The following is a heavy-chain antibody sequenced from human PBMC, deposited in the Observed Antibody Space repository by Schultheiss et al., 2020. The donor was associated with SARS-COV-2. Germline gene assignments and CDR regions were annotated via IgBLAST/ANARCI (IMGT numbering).Heavy chain of an antibody. CDR3: ARAKDPNWNYARPFDP. V-gene: IGHV3-21*01. D-gene: IGHD1-7*01. J-gene: IGHJ5*02. CDR2: ISSSSSYI. CDR1: GFTFSSYG. Sequence: GGSLRLSCAASGFTFSSYGMHWVRQAPGKGLEWVSSISSSSSYIYYADSVKGRFTISRDNSKNTLYLQMDSLRAEDTAVYYCARAKDPNWNYARPFDPWGQGAQVTVSS.